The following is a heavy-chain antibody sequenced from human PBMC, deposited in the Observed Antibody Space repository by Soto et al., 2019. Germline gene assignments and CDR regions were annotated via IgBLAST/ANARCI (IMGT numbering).Heavy chain of an antibody. CDR3: AHRLPGPSGYGV. V-gene: IGHV2-5*01. J-gene: IGHJ6*02. Sequence: ITLKESGPTLVKPTQTLTLTCTFSGFSLTSGVVGVGWIRQPPGEALEWLALIYWNDEQYYNPSLRNRLTITRDTSKNQEVLTMTNMDPVDTATYYCAHRLPGPSGYGVWGQGTTVTVSS. CDR2: IYWNDEQ. CDR1: GFSLTSGVVG. D-gene: IGHD6-13*01.